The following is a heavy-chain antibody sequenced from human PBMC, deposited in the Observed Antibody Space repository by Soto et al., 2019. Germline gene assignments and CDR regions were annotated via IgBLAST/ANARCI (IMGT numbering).Heavy chain of an antibody. V-gene: IGHV1-18*01. D-gene: IGHD1-26*01. CDR2: ISAYNGTT. J-gene: IGHJ4*02. CDR3: ARASGGGVGTTSY. Sequence: QVQLVQSGAEVKKPGASAKVSCKTSGYTFSNYGINWMRQVPGQGLEWMGWISAYNGTTNYAQKFQGRVTMTTDASTNTGHMELRNLKSDDTAVYYCARASGGGVGTTSYWGQGTLVTVSS. CDR1: GYTFSNYG.